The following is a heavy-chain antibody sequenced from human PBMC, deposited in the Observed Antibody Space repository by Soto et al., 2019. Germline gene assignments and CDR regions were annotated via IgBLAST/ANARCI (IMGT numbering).Heavy chain of an antibody. CDR2: ISWNSGSI. D-gene: IGHD3-9*01. CDR3: AKDLTGYYKGHFDY. CDR1: GFTFDDYA. Sequence: GGSLRLSCAASGFTFDDYAMHWVRQAPGKGLEWVSGISWNSGSIGYADSVKGRFTISRDNAKNSLYLQMNSLRAEDTALYYCAKDLTGYYKGHFDYWGQGTLVTVSS. V-gene: IGHV3-9*01. J-gene: IGHJ4*02.